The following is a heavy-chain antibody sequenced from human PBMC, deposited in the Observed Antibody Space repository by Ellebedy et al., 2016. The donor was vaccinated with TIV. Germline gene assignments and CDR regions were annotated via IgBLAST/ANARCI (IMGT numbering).Heavy chain of an antibody. D-gene: IGHD3-9*01. J-gene: IGHJ4*02. Sequence: GESLKISCSAFDFNLKKHGIHWVRQAPGKGLEWVAGISSDGNERYYVDSVKGRFTISRDNSMTTVYLQMTSLRTEDTAVYYCAKDLTVRTGVFDYWGQGSLVSVSS. CDR2: ISSDGNER. CDR3: AKDLTVRTGVFDY. CDR1: DFNLKKHG. V-gene: IGHV3-30*18.